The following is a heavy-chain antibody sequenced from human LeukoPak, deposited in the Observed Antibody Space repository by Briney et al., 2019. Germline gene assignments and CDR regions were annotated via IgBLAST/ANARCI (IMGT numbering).Heavy chain of an antibody. V-gene: IGHV3-21*01. CDR3: ARDLRLGAPGGFDF. CDR2: ISSSSTYI. J-gene: IGHJ4*02. D-gene: IGHD3-16*01. CDR1: GFTFRSYS. Sequence: PGGSLRLSCAASGFTFRSYSMNWVRQAPGKGREWVSTISSSSTYIYYADSVRGRFTISRDNAANSVYLRMDSVRGEDADLYYCARDLRLGAPGGFDFWGQGTLVTVSS.